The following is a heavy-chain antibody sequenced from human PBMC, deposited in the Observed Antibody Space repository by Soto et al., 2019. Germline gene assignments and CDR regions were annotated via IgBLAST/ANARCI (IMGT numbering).Heavy chain of an antibody. Sequence: QVQLQESGPGLVKPSQTLSLTCTVSGGSISSGDYYWSWIRQPPGKGLEWIGYIYYRGSTFYNPSLKSRVTISVDTSKNQFSLKLSSVPAADTAVYYCARERPDGARLDPWGQGTLVTVSS. CDR1: GGSISSGDYY. CDR3: ARERPDGARLDP. J-gene: IGHJ5*02. CDR2: IYYRGST. V-gene: IGHV4-30-4*01. D-gene: IGHD6-6*01.